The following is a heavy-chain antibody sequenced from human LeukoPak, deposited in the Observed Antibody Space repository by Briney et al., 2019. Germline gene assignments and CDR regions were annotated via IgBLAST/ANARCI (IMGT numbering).Heavy chain of an antibody. J-gene: IGHJ4*02. D-gene: IGHD5-18*01. CDR2: IIPIFGTA. CDR3: ARDRHVDTATHFDY. V-gene: IGHV1-69*13. CDR1: GGTFISYA. Sequence: GASVKVSCKASGGTFISYAISWVRQAPGQGLEWMGGIIPIFGTANYAQKFQGRVTITADESTSTAYMELSSLRSGDTAVYYCARDRHVDTATHFDYWGQGTLVTVSS.